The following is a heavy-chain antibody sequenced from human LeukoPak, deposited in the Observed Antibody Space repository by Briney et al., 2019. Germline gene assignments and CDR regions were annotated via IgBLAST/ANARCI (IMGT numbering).Heavy chain of an antibody. D-gene: IGHD4-17*01. V-gene: IGHV3-23*01. CDR3: AKDRLTVTTWVDP. Sequence: GGSLRLSCAASGFTFSSYAMSWVRQAPGKGLEWGSASSGIGGSTYYADSLKGRFTISRDNSKNPLYLQMNSLRAEDTAVYYCAKDRLTVTTWVDPWGQGTLVTVSS. CDR1: GFTFSSYA. J-gene: IGHJ5*02. CDR2: SSGIGGST.